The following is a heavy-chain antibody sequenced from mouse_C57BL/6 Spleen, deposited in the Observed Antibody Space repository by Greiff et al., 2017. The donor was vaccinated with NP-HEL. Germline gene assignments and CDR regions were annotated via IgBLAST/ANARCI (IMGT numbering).Heavy chain of an antibody. V-gene: IGHV1-61*01. J-gene: IGHJ2*01. D-gene: IGHD1-1*01. CDR3: AREAFITTVVAPYYFDY. CDR2: IYPSDSET. Sequence: QVQLQQPGAELVRPGSSVKLSCKASGYTFTSYWMDWVKQRPGQGLEWIGNIYPSDSETHYNQKFKDKATLTVDKSSSTAYMQLSSLTSEDSAVYYCAREAFITTVVAPYYFDYWGQGTTLTVSS. CDR1: GYTFTSYW.